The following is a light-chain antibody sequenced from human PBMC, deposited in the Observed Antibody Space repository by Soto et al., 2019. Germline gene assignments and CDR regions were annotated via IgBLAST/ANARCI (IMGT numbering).Light chain of an antibody. J-gene: IGLJ1*01. CDR3: AAWDDTLNGFV. CDR2: SYD. V-gene: IGLV1-44*01. Sequence: QSVLTRPPSASATPGQKVTISCSGSSSNVGSNPVNWYQQLPGAAPKLLIYSYDQRPSGVPDRFSGSRSGTSASLAISGLQSEDEAEYYCAAWDDTLNGFVFGTGTKVTVL. CDR1: SSNVGSNP.